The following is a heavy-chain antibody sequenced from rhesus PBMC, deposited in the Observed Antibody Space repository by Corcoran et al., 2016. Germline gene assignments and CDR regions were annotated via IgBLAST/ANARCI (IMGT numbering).Heavy chain of an antibody. CDR1: GGSISSNY. D-gene: IGHD6-13*01. J-gene: IGHJ4*01. Sequence: QVQLQESGPGLVKPSETLSLTCAVSGGSISSNYWSWIHQSPGKGLEWIGYIDGGSGSTSYNPSLKSRVTISTDTSKNQFSLKLSSVTAADTAVYYCVRWSSAGRFDYWGQGVLVTVSS. CDR2: IDGGSGST. CDR3: VRWSSAGRFDY. V-gene: IGHV4-147*01.